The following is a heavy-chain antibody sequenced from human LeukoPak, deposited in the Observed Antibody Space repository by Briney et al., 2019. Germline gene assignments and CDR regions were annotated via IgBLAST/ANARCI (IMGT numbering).Heavy chain of an antibody. CDR1: GGPISSGSYY. CDR3: AREYGSGTSRHFDY. CDR2: IYTSGST. Sequence: SQTLSLTCTVSGGPISSGSYYWSWIRQPAGKGLEWIGRIYTSGSTNYNPSLKSRVTISVDTSKNQFSLKLSSVTAADTAVYYCAREYGSGTSRHFDYWGQGTLVTVSS. V-gene: IGHV4-61*02. J-gene: IGHJ4*02. D-gene: IGHD3-10*01.